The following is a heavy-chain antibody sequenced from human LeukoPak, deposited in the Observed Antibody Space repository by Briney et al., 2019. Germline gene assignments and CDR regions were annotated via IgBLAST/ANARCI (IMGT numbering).Heavy chain of an antibody. CDR2: IYNTGST. J-gene: IGHJ4*02. CDR1: GGSISIYY. Sequence: SETLPLTCTVSGGSISIYYWNWIRQPAGKGLEWIGRIYNTGSTNYNPSLKSRVTMSVDTSNNRLSLNLSPVTAADTAVYYCARDGGGTGRPFDFWGQGTLVTVSS. V-gene: IGHV4-4*07. CDR3: ARDGGGTGRPFDF. D-gene: IGHD1-26*01.